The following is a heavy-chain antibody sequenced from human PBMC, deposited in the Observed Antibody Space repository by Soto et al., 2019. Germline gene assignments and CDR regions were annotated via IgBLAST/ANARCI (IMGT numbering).Heavy chain of an antibody. D-gene: IGHD3-22*01. CDR3: ARRPEYYYDSSGYYYRAFNI. V-gene: IGHV4-39*01. CDR2: IYYSGST. Sequence: PSETLSLTCTVSGGSISSSSYYWGWIRQAPGKGLEWIGSIYYSGSTYYNPSLKSRVTISVDTSKNQFSLKLSSVTAADTAVYYCARRPEYYYDSSGYYYRAFNIWGQGTMVT. J-gene: IGHJ3*02. CDR1: GGSISSSSYY.